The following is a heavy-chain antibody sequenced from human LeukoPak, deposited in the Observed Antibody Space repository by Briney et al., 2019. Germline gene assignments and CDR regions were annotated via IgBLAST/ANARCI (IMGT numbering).Heavy chain of an antibody. CDR1: GGSFSGYY. CDR2: INHSGST. D-gene: IGHD5-24*01. J-gene: IGHJ4*02. V-gene: IGHV4-34*01. CDR3: ARASRRDGYTIRDY. Sequence: SETLSLTCAVYGGSFSGYYWSWIRQPPGKGLEWIGEINHSGSTNYNPSLKSRVTISVDTSKNQFSLKLSSVTAADTAVYYCARASRRDGYTIRDYSGQGTLVTVSS.